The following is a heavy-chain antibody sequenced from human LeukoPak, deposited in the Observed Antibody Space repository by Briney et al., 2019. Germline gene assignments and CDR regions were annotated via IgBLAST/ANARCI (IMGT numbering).Heavy chain of an antibody. J-gene: IGHJ3*02. V-gene: IGHV3-33*08. D-gene: IGHD7-27*01. CDR2: IWYDGSNK. Sequence: GGSLRLSCAASGFTVSSYGMHWVRQAPGKGLEGVAVIWYDGSNKYYADSVKGRFTISRDNSKNTLYLKMNSLRAEDTAVYYCARDANWGFDAFDIWGQGTMVTVSS. CDR3: ARDANWGFDAFDI. CDR1: GFTVSSYG.